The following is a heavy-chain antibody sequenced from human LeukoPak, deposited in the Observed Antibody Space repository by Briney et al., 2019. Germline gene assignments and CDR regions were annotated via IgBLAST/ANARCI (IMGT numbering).Heavy chain of an antibody. CDR1: GFTFDDYA. D-gene: IGHD4-17*01. V-gene: IGHV3-9*01. CDR2: ISWNSGSI. Sequence: GGSLRLSCAASGFTFDDYAMHWVRQAPGKGLEWVSGISWNSGSIGYADFVKGRFTISRDNAKNSLYLQMNSLRAEDTALYYCAMSSGGVTTDFQHWGQGTLVTVSS. J-gene: IGHJ1*01. CDR3: AMSSGGVTTDFQH.